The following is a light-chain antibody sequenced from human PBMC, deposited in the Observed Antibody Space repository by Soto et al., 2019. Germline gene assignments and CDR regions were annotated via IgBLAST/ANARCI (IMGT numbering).Light chain of an antibody. Sequence: EFVLTQSPGTLSLSPGERATLSCRASQTVRNNYLAWYQQKPGQAPRLLIYDASSRATGIPDRFSGGGSGTDFTLTITRLETADFAVYYCQQFRSYPLNFGGGTKVDI. CDR1: QTVRNNY. J-gene: IGKJ4*01. CDR2: DAS. V-gene: IGKV3-20*01. CDR3: QQFRSYPLN.